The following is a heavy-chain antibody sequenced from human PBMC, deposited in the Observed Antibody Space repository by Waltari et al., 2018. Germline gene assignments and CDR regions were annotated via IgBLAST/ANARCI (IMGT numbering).Heavy chain of an antibody. CDR1: GFTFSSYG. J-gene: IGHJ4*02. CDR3: AKDLTQEGYFDY. CDR2: ISYDGSNK. V-gene: IGHV3-30*18. Sequence: QVQLVESGGGVVQPGRSLRLSCAASGFTFSSYGMHWVRQAPGKGLEWVAVISYDGSNKYYADSVKGRFTISRDNSKNTLYLQMNSLRAEDTAVYYCAKDLTQEGYFDYWGQGTLVTVSS.